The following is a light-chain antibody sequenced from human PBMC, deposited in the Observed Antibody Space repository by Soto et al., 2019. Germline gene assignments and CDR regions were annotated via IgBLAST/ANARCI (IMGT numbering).Light chain of an antibody. CDR1: QSVSSN. CDR3: QQYNNWPPTNT. Sequence: EIVMTQSPATLSASPGERATLSCTASQSVSSNLAWYQQKPGQAPRLLIYGASTRATGIPARFSGSGSGTEFTLSISSLQSEYFAVYYCQQYNNWPPTNTFGQGAKLEIK. CDR2: GAS. V-gene: IGKV3-15*01. J-gene: IGKJ2*01.